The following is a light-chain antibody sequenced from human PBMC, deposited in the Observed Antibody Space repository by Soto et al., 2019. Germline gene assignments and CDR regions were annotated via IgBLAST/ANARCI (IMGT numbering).Light chain of an antibody. CDR3: QQYNNWPLS. CDR2: GAS. J-gene: IGKJ1*01. V-gene: IGKV3-15*01. Sequence: EIVLTQSPGTPSLSPGERATLSCRASQSVSSSYLAWYQQKPGQAPRLLIYGASPRATGIPARFSGSGSGTEFTLTFISLQSEDFAVYYCQQYNNWPLSLGQGTKV. CDR1: QSVSSSY.